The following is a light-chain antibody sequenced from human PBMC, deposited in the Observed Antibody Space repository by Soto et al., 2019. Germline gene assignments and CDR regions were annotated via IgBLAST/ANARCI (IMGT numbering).Light chain of an antibody. J-gene: IGLJ2*01. CDR3: TSWTTSTTMI. V-gene: IGLV2-14*03. CDR1: SSDIGAYNF. CDR2: DVN. Sequence: QSALTQPASVSGSPGQSITISCTGTSSDIGAYNFVSWYQLHPGKAPKLMLYDVNIRPSGVSNHFSGSKSGNTASLTISGLQAEDEADYYCTSWTTSTTMIFGGGTKLTVL.